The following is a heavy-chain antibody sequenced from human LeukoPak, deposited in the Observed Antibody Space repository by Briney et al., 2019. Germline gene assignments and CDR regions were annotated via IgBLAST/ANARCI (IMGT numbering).Heavy chain of an antibody. CDR1: GYTFTSYY. CDR2: INPSGGST. Sequence: GASVKVSCKASGYTFTSYYMHWVRQAPGQGLEWMGIINPSGGSTSYAQKFQGRVTMTRDTSTSTAYMELRSLRSDDTAVYYCARSPGYLITLLGEVDYWGQGTLVTVSS. CDR3: ARSPGYLITLLGEVDY. J-gene: IGHJ4*02. D-gene: IGHD3-9*01. V-gene: IGHV1-46*01.